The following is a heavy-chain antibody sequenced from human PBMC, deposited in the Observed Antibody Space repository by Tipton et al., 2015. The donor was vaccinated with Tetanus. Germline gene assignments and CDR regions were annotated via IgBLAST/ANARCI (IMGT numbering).Heavy chain of an antibody. J-gene: IGHJ3*02. D-gene: IGHD3-22*01. CDR1: GYSSTKFA. CDR3: ATDHFDTSGSPFDI. V-gene: IGHV1-18*01. CDR2: INAYNGNT. Sequence: QSGAEVKKPGASVKVSCKASGYSSTKFAISWVRQAPGQGLEWVGWINAYNGNTNYAQKLQDRVTMITDTSTSTVYMDLRSLRSDDTAVYYCATDHFDTSGSPFDIWGQGTMVIVSS.